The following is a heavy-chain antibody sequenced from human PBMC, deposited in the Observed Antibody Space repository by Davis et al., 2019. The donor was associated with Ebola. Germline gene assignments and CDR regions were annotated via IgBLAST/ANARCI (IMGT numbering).Heavy chain of an antibody. CDR1: GGSISNGGYS. Sequence: MPSETLSLTCAVSGGSISNGGYSWSWIRQPPGKGLEWIGYIYYSGSTYYNPSLKSRVTISVDTSKNQFSLKLSSVTAADTAVYYCARVRGSWYYYYYGMDVWGQGTTVTVSS. D-gene: IGHD6-13*01. V-gene: IGHV4-30-4*07. CDR2: IYYSGST. CDR3: ARVRGSWYYYYYGMDV. J-gene: IGHJ6*02.